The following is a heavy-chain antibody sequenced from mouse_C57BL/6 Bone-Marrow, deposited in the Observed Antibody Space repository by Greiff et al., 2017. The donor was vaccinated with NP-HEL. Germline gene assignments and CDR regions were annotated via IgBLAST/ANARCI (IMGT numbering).Heavy chain of an antibody. CDR1: EYEFPSHD. J-gene: IGHJ1*03. Sequence: DVQLVESGGGLVQPGESLKLSCESNEYEFPSHDMSWVRKTPEKRLELVAAITSDGGSTYYPDTMERRFIISRDNTKKILYLQMSSLRSEDTALYYCARLNYYGSSDWYFDVWGTGTTVTVSS. CDR3: ARLNYYGSSDWYFDV. V-gene: IGHV5-2*01. D-gene: IGHD1-1*01. CDR2: ITSDGGST.